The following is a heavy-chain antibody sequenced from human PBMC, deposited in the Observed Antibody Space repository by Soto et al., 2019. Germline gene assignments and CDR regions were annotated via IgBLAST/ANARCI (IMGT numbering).Heavy chain of an antibody. CDR2: IFGRGGT. Sequence: SETLSLTCTVSGDSMNSNYWTWIRQPAGKGLEWIGRIFGRGGTNYNPSLKSRVTISIDTSKSQFSLKLSSVTAADTAVYYCAREAVVRGVTFDYWGQGILVTVSS. D-gene: IGHD3-10*01. CDR1: GDSMNSNY. J-gene: IGHJ4*02. V-gene: IGHV4-4*07. CDR3: AREAVVRGVTFDY.